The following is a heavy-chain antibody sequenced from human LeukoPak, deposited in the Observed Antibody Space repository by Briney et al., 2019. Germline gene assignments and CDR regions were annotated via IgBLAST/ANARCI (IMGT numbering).Heavy chain of an antibody. J-gene: IGHJ4*02. CDR1: GFTFSSNA. Sequence: GGSLRLSCAASGFTFSSNAMGWVRQAPGKGLEWVSVITGNGGRTYYADSVKGRFTISRDNSKNTLSLQMNSLRADDTAVYYCAKDAVAPGSGGDYFDNWGQGTLVTVSS. CDR2: ITGNGGRT. D-gene: IGHD3-10*01. CDR3: AKDAVAPGSGGDYFDN. V-gene: IGHV3-23*01.